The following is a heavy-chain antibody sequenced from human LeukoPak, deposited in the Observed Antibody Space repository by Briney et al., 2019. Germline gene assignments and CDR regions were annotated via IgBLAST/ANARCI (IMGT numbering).Heavy chain of an antibody. Sequence: ASVKVSCKASGYTFTSYGISWVRQAPGQGLEWMGWISAYNGNTNYAQELQGRVTMTTDTSTSTAYMELRSLRSDGTAVYYCARVGANYYYYGMDVWGQGTTVTVSS. D-gene: IGHD1-26*01. J-gene: IGHJ6*02. CDR2: ISAYNGNT. CDR3: ARVGANYYYYGMDV. CDR1: GYTFTSYG. V-gene: IGHV1-18*01.